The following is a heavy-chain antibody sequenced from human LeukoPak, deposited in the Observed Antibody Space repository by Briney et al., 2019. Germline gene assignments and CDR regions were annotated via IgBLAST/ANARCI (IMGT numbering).Heavy chain of an antibody. CDR2: IRYDGSNK. Sequence: PGGSLRLSCAASGFTFSSYGMHWVRQAPGKGLEWVAFIRYDGSNKYYADSVKGRFTISRDNSKNTLYLQMNSLRAEDTAVYYCAKALTMVRGGDFDYWGQGTLVTVSS. CDR1: GFTFSSYG. J-gene: IGHJ4*02. D-gene: IGHD3-10*01. CDR3: AKALTMVRGGDFDY. V-gene: IGHV3-30*02.